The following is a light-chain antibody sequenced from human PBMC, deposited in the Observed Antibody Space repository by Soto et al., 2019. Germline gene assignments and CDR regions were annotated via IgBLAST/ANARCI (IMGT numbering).Light chain of an antibody. J-gene: IGKJ1*01. V-gene: IGKV3-20*01. CDR3: QQYGSSQWT. Sequence: EIVLTQSPGTLSLSPGERATLSCRASQSVSSSYLAWYQQKPGQAPRLLIYGASSRATGIPDRFSGSGCGTDFTLTISRLEPEDFAVYYCQQYGSSQWTFGQGTKVEIK. CDR1: QSVSSSY. CDR2: GAS.